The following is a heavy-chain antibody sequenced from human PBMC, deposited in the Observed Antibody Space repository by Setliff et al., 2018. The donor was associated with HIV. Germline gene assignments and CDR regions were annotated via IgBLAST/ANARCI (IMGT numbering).Heavy chain of an antibody. D-gene: IGHD1-1*01. V-gene: IGHV4-39*01. CDR1: GVSINRTDHY. CDR3: ARFPTREVWRRNDIDY. J-gene: IGHJ4*02. CDR2: VSQSGST. Sequence: SETLSLTCSVSGVSINRTDHYWGWIRQSPGKRLEWIGSVSQSGSTYYNPSLKSRITISVDRSKNLFSLKLISVTAADTAVYYCARFPTREVWRRNDIDYWGQGTLVTVSS.